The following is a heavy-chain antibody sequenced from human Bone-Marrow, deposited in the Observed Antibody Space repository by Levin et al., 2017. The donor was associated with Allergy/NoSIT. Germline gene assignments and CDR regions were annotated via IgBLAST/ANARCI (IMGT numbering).Heavy chain of an antibody. CDR1: GYTFTNYE. D-gene: IGHD1-26*01. J-gene: IGHJ4*02. CDR2: MNPSSGNT. Sequence: ASVKVSCKASGYTFTNYEINWVRQATGQGLEWMGWMNPSSGNTAYAQKFQGRVTMTRNTPISTAYMELSGLRSEDTAVYFCARGVTDGTIPFDYWGQGTLVTVSS. CDR3: ARGVTDGTIPFDY. V-gene: IGHV1-8*01.